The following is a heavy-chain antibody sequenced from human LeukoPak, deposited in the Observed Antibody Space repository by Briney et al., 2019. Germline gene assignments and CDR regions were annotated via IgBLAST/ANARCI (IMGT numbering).Heavy chain of an antibody. Sequence: SETLSLTCTVSGGSISSGGYYWSWIRQPPGKGLEWIGYIYHSGSTYYNPSLKSRVTISVDRSKNQFSLKLSSVTAADTAVYYCARGGQVATHRPVFPGFDYWGQGTLVTVSS. CDR3: ARGGQVATHRPVFPGFDY. CDR1: GGSISSGGYY. D-gene: IGHD5-12*01. V-gene: IGHV4-30-2*01. J-gene: IGHJ4*02. CDR2: IYHSGST.